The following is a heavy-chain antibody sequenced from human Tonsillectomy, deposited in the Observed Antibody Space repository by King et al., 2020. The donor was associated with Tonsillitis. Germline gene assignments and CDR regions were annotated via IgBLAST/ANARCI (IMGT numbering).Heavy chain of an antibody. J-gene: IGHJ3*02. CDR1: RFTFSNNG. Sequence: VQLVESGGGVVQPGGSLRLSCAASRFTFSNNGMHWVRQAPGKGLEWVAFIRHDGGNEYFADSVKGRFTISRDNSKNTLYREMNSLRAEYTAVYYCAKEVDGDIAMADTSGAFDIWGQGTMVIVSS. V-gene: IGHV3-30*02. D-gene: IGHD6-19*01. CDR3: AKEVDGDIAMADTSGAFDI. CDR2: IRHDGGNE.